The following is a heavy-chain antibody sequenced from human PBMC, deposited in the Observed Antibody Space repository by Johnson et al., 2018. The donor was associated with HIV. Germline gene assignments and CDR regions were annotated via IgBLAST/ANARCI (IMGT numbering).Heavy chain of an antibody. V-gene: IGHV3-33*01. CDR3: TTMSALWFGDLHVFGDGFDI. CDR1: GFTFSSYG. CDR2: IWYDGSNK. J-gene: IGHJ3*02. D-gene: IGHD3-10*01. Sequence: QVQLVESGGGVVQPGRSLRLSCAASGFTFSSYGMHWVRQAPGKGLEWVAVIWYDGSNKYYADSVKGRFTISRDNSKNTLFLQMNGLKTEDTAVYYCTTMSALWFGDLHVFGDGFDIWGQGTMVTVSS.